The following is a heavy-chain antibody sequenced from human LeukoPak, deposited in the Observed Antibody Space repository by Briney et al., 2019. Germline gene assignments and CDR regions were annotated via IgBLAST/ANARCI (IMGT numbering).Heavy chain of an antibody. CDR3: ARDNIVVVPPAFYGMDV. CDR2: ISSSSSYI. V-gene: IGHV3-21*01. CDR1: GFTFSSYS. J-gene: IGHJ6*02. Sequence: GGSLRLSCAASGFTFSSYSMNWVRQAPGKGLEWVSSISSSSSYIYYADSVKGRFTIYRDNAKNSLYLQMNSLRAEDTAVYYCARDNIVVVPPAFYGMDVWGQGTTVTVSS. D-gene: IGHD2-2*01.